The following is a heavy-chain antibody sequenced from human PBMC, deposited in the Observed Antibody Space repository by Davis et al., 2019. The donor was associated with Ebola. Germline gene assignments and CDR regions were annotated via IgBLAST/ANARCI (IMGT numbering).Heavy chain of an antibody. Sequence: GESLKISCVVSGFSISTSYMTWVRQAPGKGLEWVSLIYGGANIYYADPVQGRFTISRDNSKNTLYLQMNSLRAEDTAVYYCARGVVGVIPSDYWGQGTLVTVSS. J-gene: IGHJ4*02. CDR1: GFSISTSY. V-gene: IGHV3-53*01. CDR3: ARGVVGVIPSDY. CDR2: IYGGANI. D-gene: IGHD3-10*01.